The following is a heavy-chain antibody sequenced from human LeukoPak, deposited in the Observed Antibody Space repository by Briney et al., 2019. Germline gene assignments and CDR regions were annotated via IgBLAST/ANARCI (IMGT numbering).Heavy chain of an antibody. CDR1: GYSFTSYW. V-gene: IGHV5-51*01. Sequence: GESLKISCKGSGYSFTSYWIGWVRQMPGKGLEWMGIIYPGDSDTRYSPSFQGQVTISADKSISTAYLQGSSLKASDTAMYYCARVLEYYDYVWGSYRHKYYFDYWGQGTLVTVSS. CDR3: ARVLEYYDYVWGSYRHKYYFDY. J-gene: IGHJ4*02. D-gene: IGHD3-16*02. CDR2: IYPGDSDT.